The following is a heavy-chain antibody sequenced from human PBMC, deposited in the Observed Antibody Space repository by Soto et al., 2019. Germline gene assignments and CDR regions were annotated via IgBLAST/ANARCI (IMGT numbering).Heavy chain of an antibody. CDR1: GGTFSSYA. J-gene: IGHJ4*02. CDR2: IIPIFGTA. CDR3: ARDARDGYNSYY. V-gene: IGHV1-69*13. D-gene: IGHD5-12*01. Sequence: EASVKVSCKASGGTFSSYAISWVRQAPGQGLEWMGGIIPIFGTANYAQKFQGRVTITADESTSTAYMELSSLRSEDTAVYYCARDARDGYNSYYWGQGALVTVSS.